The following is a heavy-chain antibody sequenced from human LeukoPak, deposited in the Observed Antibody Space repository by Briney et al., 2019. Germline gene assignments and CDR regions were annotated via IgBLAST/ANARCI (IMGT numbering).Heavy chain of an antibody. D-gene: IGHD2-2*01. CDR3: ARSLGMVAMPHFDY. CDR2: IYYSGST. CDR1: GGSISSYY. V-gene: IGHV4-59*01. J-gene: IGHJ4*02. Sequence: SETLSLTCTVSGGSISSYYWSWIRQPPGKGLEWIGYIYYSGSTNYNPSLKSRVTISVDTSKNQFSLKLSSVTAADTAVYYCARSLGMVAMPHFDYWGQGTLVTVSS.